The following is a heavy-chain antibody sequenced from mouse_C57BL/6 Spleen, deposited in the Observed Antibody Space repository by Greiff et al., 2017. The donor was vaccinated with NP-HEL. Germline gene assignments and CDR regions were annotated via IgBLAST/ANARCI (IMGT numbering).Heavy chain of an antibody. J-gene: IGHJ2*01. CDR3: ARGDYYGSSFDD. CDR1: GYAFTNYL. V-gene: IGHV1-54*01. D-gene: IGHD1-1*01. CDR2: INPGSGGT. Sequence: QVQLQQSGAELVRPGTSVKVSCKASGYAFTNYLIEWVKQRPGQGLEWIGEINPGSGGTNYNEKFKGKATLTADKSSSTAYMQLSSLTSEDSAVYVCARGDYYGSSFDDWGQGTTLTAAS.